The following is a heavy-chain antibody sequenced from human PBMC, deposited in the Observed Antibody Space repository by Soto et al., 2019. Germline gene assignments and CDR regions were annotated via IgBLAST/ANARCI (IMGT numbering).Heavy chain of an antibody. CDR2: IYYSGST. CDR1: GGSISSGDYY. J-gene: IGHJ6*02. Sequence: SLTCTVSGGSISSGDYYWSWIRQPPGKGLEWIGSIYYSGSTYYNPSLKSRVTISVDTSKNQFSLKLSSVTAADTAVYYCARQGEGYDFWSGYLAGGMDVWGQGTTVTVSS. CDR3: ARQGEGYDFWSGYLAGGMDV. D-gene: IGHD3-3*01. V-gene: IGHV4-39*01.